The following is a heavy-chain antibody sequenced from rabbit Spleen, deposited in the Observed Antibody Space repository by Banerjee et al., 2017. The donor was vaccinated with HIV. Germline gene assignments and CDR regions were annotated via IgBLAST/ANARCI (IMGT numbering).Heavy chain of an antibody. Sequence: QSLEESGGGLVQPEGSLTLTCTTSGFSFSSNDYMCWVRQAPGKGLEWIACIYTGSSGNIYYATWAKGRFTISKTSSTTVTLQMTSLTAADTATYFCARGEYFSVGFSSYGIYLDLWGPGTLVTVS. J-gene: IGHJ4*01. D-gene: IGHD5-1*01. V-gene: IGHV1S40*01. CDR3: ARGEYFSVGFSSYGIYLDL. CDR2: IYTGSSGNI. CDR1: GFSFSSNDY.